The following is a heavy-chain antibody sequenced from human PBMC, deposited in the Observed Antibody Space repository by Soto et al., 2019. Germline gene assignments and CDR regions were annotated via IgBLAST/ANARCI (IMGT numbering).Heavy chain of an antibody. CDR1: GFTFSSYS. J-gene: IGHJ6*02. D-gene: IGHD3-3*01. CDR2: ISSSSSTI. CDR3: ARYYDFWSGYGFYGMDV. Sequence: EVQLVESGEGLVQPRGSLRLSCAASGFTFSSYSMNWVRQAPGKGLEWVSYISSSSSTIYYADSVKGRFTISRDNAKNSLYLQMNSLRDEDTAVYYCARYYDFWSGYGFYGMDVWGQGTTVTVSS. V-gene: IGHV3-48*02.